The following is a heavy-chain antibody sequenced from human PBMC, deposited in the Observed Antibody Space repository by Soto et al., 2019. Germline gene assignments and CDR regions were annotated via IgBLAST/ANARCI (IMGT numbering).Heavy chain of an antibody. CDR2: ISGSGDST. J-gene: IGHJ4*02. D-gene: IGHD6-19*01. Sequence: GGSLRLSCAASGFTFSSYAMSWVRQAPGKGLEWVSGISGSGDSTYYADSVKGRFTISRDNSKNTLFLQMNSLGAEDTALYYCAKTVPGTKYWGQGTLVTVSS. CDR1: GFTFSSYA. V-gene: IGHV3-23*01. CDR3: AKTVPGTKY.